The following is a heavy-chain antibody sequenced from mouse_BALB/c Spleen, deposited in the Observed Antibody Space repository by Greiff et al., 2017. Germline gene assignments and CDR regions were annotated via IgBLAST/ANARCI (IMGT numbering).Heavy chain of an antibody. CDR2: ISNGGGST. D-gene: IGHD1-1*02. CDR1: GFTFSSYT. J-gene: IGHJ4*01. Sequence: EVKLMESGGGLVQPGGSLKLSCAASGFTFSSYTMSWVRQTPEKRLEWVAYISNGGGSTYYPDTVKGRFTISRDNAKNTLYLQMSSLTSEDTAMYYCARHGGDGYYAMDVWGQGTSVTVSS. CDR3: ARHGGDGYYAMDV. V-gene: IGHV5-12-2*01.